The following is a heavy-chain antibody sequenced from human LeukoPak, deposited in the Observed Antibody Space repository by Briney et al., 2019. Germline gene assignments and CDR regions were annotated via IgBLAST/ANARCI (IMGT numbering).Heavy chain of an antibody. CDR1: GYRFTSYW. Sequence: GESLKISCKGSGYRFTSYWIGWVRQMPGKGLEWMGVFFPGDSDTRYSPSFQGQVTISADKSISTAYLQWSSLKASDTAIYYCLTYYYDSSGSHFDYWGQGTLVTVSS. V-gene: IGHV5-51*01. CDR3: LTYYYDSSGSHFDY. CDR2: FFPGDSDT. D-gene: IGHD3-22*01. J-gene: IGHJ4*02.